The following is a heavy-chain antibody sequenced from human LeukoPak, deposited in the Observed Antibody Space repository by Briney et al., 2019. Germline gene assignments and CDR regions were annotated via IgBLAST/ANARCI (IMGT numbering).Heavy chain of an antibody. V-gene: IGHV3-21*01. Sequence: GGSLRLSCVASGFTFSSYSMNWVRQALGKGLEWVSSISSSSSYIYYADSVKGRFTISRDNAKNSLYLQMNSLRAEDTAVYYCAREWGIAVIDYWGQGTLVTVSS. CDR2: ISSSSSYI. D-gene: IGHD6-19*01. CDR3: AREWGIAVIDY. CDR1: GFTFSSYS. J-gene: IGHJ4*02.